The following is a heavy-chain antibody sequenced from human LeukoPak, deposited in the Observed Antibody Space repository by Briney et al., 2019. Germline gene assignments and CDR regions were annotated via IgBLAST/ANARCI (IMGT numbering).Heavy chain of an antibody. CDR1: GFTFSSYG. Sequence: GGSLRLSCAASGFTFSSYGMHGVRQAPGKGLEWVAVIWYDGSNKYYADSVKGRFTISRDNSKNTLYLQMNSLRAEDTAVYYCARWGFGGVIVPFSMDVWGKGTTVTVSS. J-gene: IGHJ6*04. D-gene: IGHD3-16*02. CDR3: ARWGFGGVIVPFSMDV. V-gene: IGHV3-33*01. CDR2: IWYDGSNK.